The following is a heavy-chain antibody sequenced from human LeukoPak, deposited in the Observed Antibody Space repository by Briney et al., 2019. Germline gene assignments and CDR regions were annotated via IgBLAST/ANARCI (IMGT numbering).Heavy chain of an antibody. CDR2: IYYSGST. CDR1: GVSISSGTYS. CDR3: ASIVGAIHFDY. D-gene: IGHD1-26*01. J-gene: IGHJ4*02. V-gene: IGHV4-39*01. Sequence: KPSETLSLTCTVSGVSISSGTYSWGRIRQPPGKGLEWIGTIYYSGSTYYNPSLKSPVTLSVDTSKNRFSLKLRSVTAADTAVYYCASIVGAIHFDYWGQGTLVTVSS.